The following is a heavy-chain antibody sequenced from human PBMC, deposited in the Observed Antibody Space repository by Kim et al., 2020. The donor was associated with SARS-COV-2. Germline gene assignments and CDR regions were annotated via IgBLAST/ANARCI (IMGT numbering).Heavy chain of an antibody. V-gene: IGHV3-13*01. CDR3: ARDLRSSTSWWGYYGMEV. CDR1: GFTFSSYD. Sequence: LSLTCAASGFTFSSYDMHWVRQATGKGLEWVSAIGTAGDTYYPGSVKGRFTISRENAKNSLYLQMNSLRAGDTAVYYCARDLRSSTSWWGYYGMEVWGQGTTVTVSS. D-gene: IGHD2-2*01. J-gene: IGHJ6*02. CDR2: IGTAGDT.